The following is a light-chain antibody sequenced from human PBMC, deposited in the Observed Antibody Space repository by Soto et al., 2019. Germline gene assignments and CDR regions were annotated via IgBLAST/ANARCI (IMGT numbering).Light chain of an antibody. V-gene: IGLV2-8*01. J-gene: IGLJ3*02. CDR3: SSYEGSKNLV. Sequence: SVLTQPPSASGSPGQSVTISCTGTSSDVGGYNSVSWYQQHPGKAPKLMIYEVNKRPSGVPDRFSASKSDNTASLTVSGLQAEDEADYYCSSYEGSKNLVFGGGTQLTVL. CDR1: SSDVGGYNS. CDR2: EVN.